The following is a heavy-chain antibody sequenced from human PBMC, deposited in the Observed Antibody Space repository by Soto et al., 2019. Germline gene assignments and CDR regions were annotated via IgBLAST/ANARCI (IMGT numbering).Heavy chain of an antibody. CDR2: IYYSGST. D-gene: IGHD2-15*01. J-gene: IGHJ4*02. V-gene: IGHV4-39*01. CDR3: ARLSMDCSGGSSYDYFDY. CDR1: GGSISSSSYY. Sequence: PSETLSLICTVSGGSISSSSYYWGWIRQPPGKGLEWIGSIYYSGSTYYNPSLKSRVTISVDTSKNQFSLKLSSVTAADTAVYYCARLSMDCSGGSSYDYFDYWGQGTLVTVSS.